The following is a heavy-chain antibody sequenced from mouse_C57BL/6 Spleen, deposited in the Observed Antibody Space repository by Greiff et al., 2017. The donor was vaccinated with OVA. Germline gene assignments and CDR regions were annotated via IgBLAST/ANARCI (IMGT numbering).Heavy chain of an antibody. D-gene: IGHD2-4*01. CDR3: TRDDYDEVYYFDY. J-gene: IGHJ2*01. CDR1: GYTFTDYE. CDR2: IDPETGGT. V-gene: IGHV1-15*01. Sequence: VQLQESGAELVRPGASVTLSCKASGYTFTDYEMHWVKQTPVHGLEWIGAIDPETGGTAYNQKFKGKAILTADKSSSTAYMELRSLTSEDSAVYYCTRDDYDEVYYFDYWGQGTTLTVSS.